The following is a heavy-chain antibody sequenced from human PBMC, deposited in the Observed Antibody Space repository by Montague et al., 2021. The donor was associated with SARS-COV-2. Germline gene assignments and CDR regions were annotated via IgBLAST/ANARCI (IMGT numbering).Heavy chain of an antibody. J-gene: IGHJ5*02. D-gene: IGHD6-13*01. Sequence: SETLSLTCAFYGGSFSGYYWSWIRQPPGKGLEWIGEINHSGSTNYNPSLKSRVTISVDTSKNQFSLKLTSVTAADTAAYYRARGGYSSSWYGTHNWFDPWGQGTLVTVSS. CDR3: ARGGYSSSWYGTHNWFDP. CDR2: INHSGST. V-gene: IGHV4-34*01. CDR1: GGSFSGYY.